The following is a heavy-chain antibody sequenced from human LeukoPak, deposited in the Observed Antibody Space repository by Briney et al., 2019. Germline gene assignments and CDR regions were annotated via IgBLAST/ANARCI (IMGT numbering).Heavy chain of an antibody. V-gene: IGHV3-23*01. CDR1: GFTFSSYS. CDR2: ISGSGGTT. Sequence: GGSLRLSCAASGFTFSSYSMSWVRQAPGKGLEWVSVISGSGGTTYYADSVKGRFTISRDNSKNTLYLQMSSLRAEDTAMYYCARDRLTTVTTFHFDYWGQGTLVTVSS. D-gene: IGHD4-17*01. CDR3: ARDRLTTVTTFHFDY. J-gene: IGHJ4*02.